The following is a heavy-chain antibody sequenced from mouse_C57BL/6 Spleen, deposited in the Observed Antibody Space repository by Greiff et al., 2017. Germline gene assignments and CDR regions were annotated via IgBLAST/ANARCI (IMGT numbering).Heavy chain of an antibody. D-gene: IGHD3-1*01. Sequence: EVKLVESGGGLVKPGGSLKLSCAASGFTFSDYGMHWVRQAPEKGLEWVAYISSGSSTIYYAETVKGRFTISRDNAKNTLFLQMASLRSEDTAMYYCARGLRDYAMDYWGQGTSVTVSS. J-gene: IGHJ4*01. CDR2: ISSGSSTI. CDR3: ARGLRDYAMDY. CDR1: GFTFSDYG. V-gene: IGHV5-17*01.